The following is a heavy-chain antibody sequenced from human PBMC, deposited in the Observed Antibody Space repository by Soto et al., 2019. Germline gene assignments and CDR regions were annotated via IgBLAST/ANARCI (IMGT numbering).Heavy chain of an antibody. CDR2: VNPILSMS. CDR3: ASNYGSGYRAFDS. Sequence: QVQLVQSGAEVKSAGSSVKVSCKASGDTFNFYSINWVRQAPGLGLEWVGRVNPILSMSNYAQRIQGRVTMTADKSTGTAYMELRSLRPEDTAIYYCASNYGSGYRAFDSWGQGALVTVSS. J-gene: IGHJ4*02. D-gene: IGHD3-10*01. CDR1: GDTFNFYS. V-gene: IGHV1-69*02.